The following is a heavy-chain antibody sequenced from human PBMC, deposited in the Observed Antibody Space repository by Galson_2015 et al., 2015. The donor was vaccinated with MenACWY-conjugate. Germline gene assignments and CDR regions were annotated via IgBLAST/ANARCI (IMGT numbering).Heavy chain of an antibody. J-gene: IGHJ6*03. V-gene: IGHV1-18*01. D-gene: IGHD4-11*01. Sequence: SVKVSCKASGYTFTSYGVSWVRQAPGQGLEWMGWISAYNGDTKYAQKFQGRVTITADESTSTGYMELSSLRSEDTAVYYCARTWVTVNHYYYMDVWGKGTTVTVSS. CDR1: GYTFTSYG. CDR3: ARTWVTVNHYYYMDV. CDR2: ISAYNGDT.